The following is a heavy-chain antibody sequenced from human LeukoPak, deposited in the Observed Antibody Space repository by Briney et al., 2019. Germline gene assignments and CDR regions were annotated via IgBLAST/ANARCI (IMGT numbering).Heavy chain of an antibody. CDR3: ARYEISSGYYYGRSSIHYFDY. D-gene: IGHD3-22*01. CDR2: ISAYNGNT. CDR1: GYTFTSYD. J-gene: IGHJ4*02. V-gene: IGHV1-18*01. Sequence: ASVKVSCKASGYTFTSYDINWVRQATGQGLEWMGWISAYNGNTNYAQKLQGRVTMTTDTSTSTAYMELRSLRSDDTAVYYCARYEISSGYYYGRSSIHYFDYWGQGTLVTVSS.